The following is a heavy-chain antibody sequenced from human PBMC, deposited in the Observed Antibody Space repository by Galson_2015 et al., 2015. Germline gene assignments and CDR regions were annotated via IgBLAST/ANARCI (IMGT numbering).Heavy chain of an antibody. CDR1: GFTFSSYG. CDR2: ISYDGSNK. D-gene: IGHD3-3*01. CDR3: ARDGSEYYDFWSGYYPYYYYGMDV. J-gene: IGHJ6*02. Sequence: SLRLSCAASGFTFSSYGMHWVRQAPGKGLEWVAVISYDGSNKYYADSVKGRFTISRDNSKNTLYLQMNSLRAEDTAVYYCARDGSEYYDFWSGYYPYYYYGMDVWGQGTTVTVSS. V-gene: IGHV3-30*03.